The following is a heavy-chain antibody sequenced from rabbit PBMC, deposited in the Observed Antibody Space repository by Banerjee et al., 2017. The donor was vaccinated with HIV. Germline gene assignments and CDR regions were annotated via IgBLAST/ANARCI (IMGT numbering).Heavy chain of an antibody. D-gene: IGHD4-2*01. J-gene: IGHJ4*01. CDR1: GLDFSSSYW. V-gene: IGHV1S45*01. CDR2: IYSGSSGNT. CDR3: ARSDGGTFGLFTL. Sequence: QEQLVESGGGLVQPEGSLTLTCKASGLDFSSSYWICWVRQAPGKGLEWIACIYSGSSGNTYYASWAKGRFTLSKTSSTTVTLQMTSLTAADTATYFCARSDGGTFGLFTLWGQGTLVTVS.